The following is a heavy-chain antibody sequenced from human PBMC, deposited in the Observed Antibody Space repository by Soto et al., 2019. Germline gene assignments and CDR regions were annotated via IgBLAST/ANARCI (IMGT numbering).Heavy chain of an antibody. V-gene: IGHV3-74*01. CDR1: GFTFSNYW. D-gene: IGHD3-10*01. CDR3: VRDDYGSGVYDP. Sequence: EVQLVESGGGLVQPGGSLRLSCAASGFTFSNYWMHWVRQAPGKGLVWVSRINSGGRGTNYADSVKGRFTISRDNVKNTVQLQMNSLRVEDTAVYYCVRDDYGSGVYDPWGQGSLVTVSS. J-gene: IGHJ5*02. CDR2: INSGGRGT.